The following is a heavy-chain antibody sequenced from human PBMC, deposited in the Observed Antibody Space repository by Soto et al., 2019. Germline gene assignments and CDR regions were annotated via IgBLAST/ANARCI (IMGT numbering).Heavy chain of an antibody. CDR1: GGTFSRYT. CDR3: ARVWYYDSSGYYAFDY. V-gene: IGHV1-69*13. J-gene: IGHJ4*02. CDR2: ITPMFGTP. D-gene: IGHD3-22*01. Sequence: GASVKVSCKASGGTFSRYTITWVRQAPGQGLEWMGGITPMFGTPNYAQKFQGRVTITADESTSTAYMELSSLRSDDTAVYYCARVWYYDSSGYYAFDYWGLGTLVTVSS.